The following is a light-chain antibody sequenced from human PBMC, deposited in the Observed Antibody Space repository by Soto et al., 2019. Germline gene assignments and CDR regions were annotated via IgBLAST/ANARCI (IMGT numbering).Light chain of an antibody. Sequence: AVQLTQSPSSLSASVRDRVTITCRASQGITSALAWYQQKPGKVPKLLIYDASSLESGVPSRFSGSGSGTDFTLTISSLQPEDSATYFCQQFNVYPITFGQGTRLEIK. CDR2: DAS. CDR3: QQFNVYPIT. CDR1: QGITSA. V-gene: IGKV1-13*02. J-gene: IGKJ5*01.